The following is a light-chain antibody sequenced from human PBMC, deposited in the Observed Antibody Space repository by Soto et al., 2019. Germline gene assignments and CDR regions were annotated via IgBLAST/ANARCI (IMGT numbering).Light chain of an antibody. CDR2: DAS. J-gene: IGKJ3*01. CDR3: QQCDNRPLFT. V-gene: IGKV1-33*01. Sequence: DIQMTQSPSSLSASVGDRVTITCQASQDISNHLNWCQQKPGKAPKLLIYDASKLETGVPSRFSGSGSGTDLTFTISSLQPEDIATFYCQQCDNRPLFTFGPGTNVEIK. CDR1: QDISNH.